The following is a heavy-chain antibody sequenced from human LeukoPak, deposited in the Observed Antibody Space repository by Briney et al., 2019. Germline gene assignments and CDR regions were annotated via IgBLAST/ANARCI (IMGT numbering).Heavy chain of an antibody. D-gene: IGHD3-3*01. CDR1: GGSISSYY. V-gene: IGHV4-59*01. CDR3: ARDGPYDFWSGYYNGSYMDV. J-gene: IGHJ6*03. Sequence: SETLSLTCTVSGGSISSYYWSWIRQPPGKGLEWIGYIYYSGSTNYNPSLKSRVTISVDTSKNQFSLKLSSVTAADTAVYYCARDGPYDFWSGYYNGSYMDVWGKGTPVTVSS. CDR2: IYYSGST.